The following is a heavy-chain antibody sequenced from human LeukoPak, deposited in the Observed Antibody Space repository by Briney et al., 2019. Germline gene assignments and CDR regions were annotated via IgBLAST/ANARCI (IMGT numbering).Heavy chain of an antibody. D-gene: IGHD2/OR15-2a*01. Sequence: KPGGSLRLSCAASGFTFSDAWMTWVRLAPGKGLEWVGRIKSRNRGYTVDYAAPVKGRCTISRDDSKATVYLHMNSLKTEYTAIYYCTTERSPPLSNTCDFWGQGTVVTVSS. CDR1: GFTFSDAW. CDR3: TTERSPPLSNTCDF. J-gene: IGHJ4*02. CDR2: IKSRNRGYTV. V-gene: IGHV3-15*01.